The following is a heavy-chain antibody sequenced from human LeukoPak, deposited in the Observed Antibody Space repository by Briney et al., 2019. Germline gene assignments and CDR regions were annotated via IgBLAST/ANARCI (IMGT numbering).Heavy chain of an antibody. CDR2: ISGSGGST. D-gene: IGHD4-17*01. Sequence: GGSVRLSCAASGFTFTNYAMIWVRQAPGKGLEWVSAISGSGGSTYYADSVKGRFSISRDNSKNTLFLQVNSLRAEDTAVYYCGKDPNGDYVGAFDMWGQGTMVTVSS. CDR3: GKDPNGDYVGAFDM. V-gene: IGHV3-23*01. CDR1: GFTFTNYA. J-gene: IGHJ3*02.